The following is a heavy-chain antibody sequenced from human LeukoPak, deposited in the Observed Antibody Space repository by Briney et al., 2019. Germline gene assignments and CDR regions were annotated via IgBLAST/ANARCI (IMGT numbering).Heavy chain of an antibody. CDR3: ARVSIFGTSRTEFDMDV. CDR1: GGAFSSYA. V-gene: IGHV1-69*01. Sequence: SVKVSCKASGGAFSSYAISWVRQAPGQGLEWMGGIIPIFGTANYAKKFQGRVTITADESTSTAYMELSSLRSEDTAVYSCARVSIFGTSRTEFDMDVWGKGTTVTVSS. CDR2: IIPIFGTA. D-gene: IGHD3-3*01. J-gene: IGHJ6*03.